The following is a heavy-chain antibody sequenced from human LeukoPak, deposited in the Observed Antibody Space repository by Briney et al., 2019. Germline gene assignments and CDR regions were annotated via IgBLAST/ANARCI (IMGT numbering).Heavy chain of an antibody. CDR2: INQDGSEI. CDR3: ARDQGSMIVVRPTNWYFDL. Sequence: GGSLRLSCAASGFTFSNYWMSWVRQAPGKGLEWLANINQDGSEIYYVDSVKGRFTISRDNGKNSLYLQINSLRADDTAVYYCARDQGSMIVVRPTNWYFDLCGRGTLVTVSS. CDR1: GFTFSNYW. J-gene: IGHJ2*01. V-gene: IGHV3-7*01. D-gene: IGHD3-22*01.